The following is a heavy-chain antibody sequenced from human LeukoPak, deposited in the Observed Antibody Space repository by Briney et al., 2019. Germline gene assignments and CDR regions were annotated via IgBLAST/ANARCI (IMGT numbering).Heavy chain of an antibody. CDR2: ISSSGDTI. V-gene: IGHV3-11*01. J-gene: IGHJ4*02. CDR1: EFTLSHYY. CDR3: ARQGSEIDY. Sequence: KPGGSLRLSCAASEFTLSHYYMTWIRQAPGKGLEWLSCISSSGDTIYYADSVKGRFTVSRDNAENSLYLQMNSLRAEDTAMYYCARQGSEIDYWGQGTLVTVSS.